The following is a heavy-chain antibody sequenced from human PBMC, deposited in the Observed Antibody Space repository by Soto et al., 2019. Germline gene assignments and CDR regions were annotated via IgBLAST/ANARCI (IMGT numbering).Heavy chain of an antibody. CDR3: ASSGIVGREVNTWFDP. V-gene: IGHV4-59*01. CDR2: ISYRGST. D-gene: IGHD3-22*01. CDR1: AGSITTSY. Sequence: PSETLSLTCTVSAGSITTSYWSCIRQPLGKALEWIGYISYRGSTNYNPSLKSRLTISIDTSKSQISLKLTSMTTADTAVYYCASSGIVGREVNTWFDPWGQGTLVTVSS. J-gene: IGHJ5*02.